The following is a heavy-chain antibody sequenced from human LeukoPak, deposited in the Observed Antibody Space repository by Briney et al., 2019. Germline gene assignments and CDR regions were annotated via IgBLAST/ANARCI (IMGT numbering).Heavy chain of an antibody. CDR2: ISWNSGSI. Sequence: GRSLRLSCAASGFTFDDYAMHWVRQTPGKGLEWVSGISWNSGSIGYADSVKGRFTISRDNAKNSLYLQMNSLRAEDMALYYCAEDICSDGSCSGFDYWGQGTLVTVSS. D-gene: IGHD2-15*01. CDR3: AEDICSDGSCSGFDY. J-gene: IGHJ4*02. CDR1: GFTFDDYA. V-gene: IGHV3-9*03.